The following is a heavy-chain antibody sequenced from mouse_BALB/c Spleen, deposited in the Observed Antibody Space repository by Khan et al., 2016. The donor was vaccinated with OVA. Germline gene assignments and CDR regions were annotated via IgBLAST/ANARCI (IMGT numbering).Heavy chain of an antibody. CDR3: ARRGYDYGRGAWFAY. CDR1: GFSLTNYS. CDR2: IWSAGST. J-gene: IGHJ3*01. D-gene: IGHD2-4*01. V-gene: IGHV2-2*02. Sequence: QVQLKQSGPGLVQPSQSLSITCTVSGFSLTNYSVHWVRQSPGKGLEWLGVIWSAGSTDYNAAFISRLTILKDNSRSKVFFKMNSLQPNATAIYCCARRGYDYGRGAWFAYWGQGTLVTVSA.